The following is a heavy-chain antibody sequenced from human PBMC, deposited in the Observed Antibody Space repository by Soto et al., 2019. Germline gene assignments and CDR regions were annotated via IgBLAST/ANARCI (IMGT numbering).Heavy chain of an antibody. CDR2: ITSTGTTV. CDR1: GFTFTTSE. V-gene: IGHV3-48*03. CDR3: ARWRVQCSMDY. D-gene: IGHD6-19*01. J-gene: IGHJ4*02. Sequence: GGSLRLSCAASGFTFTTSEMNWVRQAPGKGLEWISYITSTGTTVYYADSVKGRFTISRDNAKNSLYLQMNSLRAEDTAVYYCARWRVQCSMDYWGQGTLVTVSS.